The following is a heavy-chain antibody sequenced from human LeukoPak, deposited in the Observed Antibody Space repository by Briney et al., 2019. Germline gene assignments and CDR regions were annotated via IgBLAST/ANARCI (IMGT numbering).Heavy chain of an antibody. CDR1: GFTFSNYW. D-gene: IGHD2/OR15-2a*01. CDR2: INQDGSEN. Sequence: GGSLRLPCAASGFTFSNYWISWVRQAPGKGLEWVANINQDGSENNFVDSVRGRFTISRDNAKNSLYLQMNSLRAEDTAVYYCARDRGFLSFDYWGQGTQVTVSS. J-gene: IGHJ4*02. V-gene: IGHV3-7*01. CDR3: ARDRGFLSFDY.